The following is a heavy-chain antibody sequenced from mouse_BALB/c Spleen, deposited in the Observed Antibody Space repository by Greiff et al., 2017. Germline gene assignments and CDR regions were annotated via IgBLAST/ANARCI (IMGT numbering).Heavy chain of an antibody. CDR2: ISSGGSYT. CDR1: GFTFSSYG. Sequence: EVQRVESGGDLLKPGGSLKLSCAASGFTFSSYGMSWVRQTPDKRLEWVATISSGGSYTYYPDSVKGRFTISRDNAKNTLYLQMSSLKSEDTAMYYCARPYGYDVWYFDYWGQGTTLTVSS. CDR3: ARPYGYDVWYFDY. J-gene: IGHJ2*01. D-gene: IGHD2-2*01. V-gene: IGHV5-6*01.